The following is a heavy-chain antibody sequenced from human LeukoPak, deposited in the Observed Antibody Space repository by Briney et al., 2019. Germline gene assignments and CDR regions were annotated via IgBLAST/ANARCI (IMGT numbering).Heavy chain of an antibody. CDR2: IYPGDSDT. Sequence: GESLKISCKGSGYSFTSYWIGWVRQMPGKGLEWMGIIYPGDSDTRYSPSFQGQVTISADKSISTAYLQWSSLKASDTAMYYCARHSCGSYYWADVFDIWGQGTMVTVSS. J-gene: IGHJ3*02. CDR1: GYSFTSYW. D-gene: IGHD1-26*01. V-gene: IGHV5-51*01. CDR3: ARHSCGSYYWADVFDI.